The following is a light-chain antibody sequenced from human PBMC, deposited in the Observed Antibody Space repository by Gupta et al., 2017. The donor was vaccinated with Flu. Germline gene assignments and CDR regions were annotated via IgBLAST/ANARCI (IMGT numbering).Light chain of an antibody. CDR3: QSYDSSLSGSKGDVV. CDR1: SSNIGAGYD. CDR2: GNS. J-gene: IGLJ2*01. V-gene: IGLV1-40*01. Sequence: QSVLTRPPSVSGAPGQRVTISCTGSSSNIGAGYDVHWYQQLPGTAPKLLIYGNSNRPSGVPDRFSGSKSDTSASLAITGLQAEDEADYYCQSYDSSLSGSKGDVVFGGGTKLTVL.